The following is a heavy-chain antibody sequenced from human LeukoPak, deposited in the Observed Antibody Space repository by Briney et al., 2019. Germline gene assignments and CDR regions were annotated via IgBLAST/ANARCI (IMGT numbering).Heavy chain of an antibody. J-gene: IGHJ4*02. CDR2: IYPGDSDT. Sequence: KPGESLKISCKGSGYSFTSYWIGWVRQIPGKGLEWMGIIYPGDSDTRYSPSFQGQVTISADKSINTAYLQWSSLKASDIAMYYCAIHYDIVTGFETDYFDWWGQGTLVTVSS. CDR1: GYSFTSYW. D-gene: IGHD3-9*01. CDR3: AIHYDIVTGFETDYFDW. V-gene: IGHV5-51*03.